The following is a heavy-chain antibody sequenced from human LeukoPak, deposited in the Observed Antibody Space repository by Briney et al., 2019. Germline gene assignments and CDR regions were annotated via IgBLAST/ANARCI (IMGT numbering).Heavy chain of an antibody. V-gene: IGHV3-11*01. CDR2: ISSSGSTI. CDR3: ARDRIQLWPSPDY. D-gene: IGHD5-18*01. Sequence: GGSLRLSCAASGFTFSDYYMSWIRQAPGKGLEWVSYISSSGSTIYYADSVKGRFTISRDNAKNSLYLQMNSLRAEDTAVYYCARDRIQLWPSPDYWGQGTLVTVSS. CDR1: GFTFSDYY. J-gene: IGHJ4*02.